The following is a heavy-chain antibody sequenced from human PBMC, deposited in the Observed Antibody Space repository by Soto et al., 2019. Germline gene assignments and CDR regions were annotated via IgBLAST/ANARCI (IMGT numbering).Heavy chain of an antibody. CDR1: GVSTSTYY. D-gene: IGHD4-17*01. CDR3: ARTSYDYGDYRMDV. CDR2: IDWDDDK. Sequence: TLSLTCPVSGVSTSTYYWSSIRQPPGKGLEWIALIDWDDDKYYSTSLKTRLTISKDTSKNQVVLTMTNMDPVDTATYYCARTSYDYGDYRMDVWGQGTTVTVSS. J-gene: IGHJ6*02. V-gene: IGHV2-70*18.